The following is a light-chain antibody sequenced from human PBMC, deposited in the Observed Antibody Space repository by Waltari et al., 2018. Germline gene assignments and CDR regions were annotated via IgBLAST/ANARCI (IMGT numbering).Light chain of an antibody. Sequence: SYDLAQPPSGTVDPGKTASFTCGGNNIGTTSVQWYQQKPGQAPALVIYEDTDRPPGIPERFSGSNAGNTATLTIIRVEAGYEADYYCQVWDSSTDHWVFGGGTKLTVL. CDR2: EDT. CDR1: NIGTTS. V-gene: IGLV3-21*04. CDR3: QVWDSSTDHWV. J-gene: IGLJ3*02.